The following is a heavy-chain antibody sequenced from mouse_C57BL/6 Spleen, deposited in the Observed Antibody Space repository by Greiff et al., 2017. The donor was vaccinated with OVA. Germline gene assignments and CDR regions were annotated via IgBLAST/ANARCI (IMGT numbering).Heavy chain of an antibody. J-gene: IGHJ2*01. CDR3: ARKGGNYVDY. V-gene: IGHV1-64*01. CDR1: GYTFTSYW. Sequence: QVQLQQPGAELVKPGASVKLSCKASGYTFTSYWMHWVKQRPGQGLEWIGMFHPNSGSTNYNEKFKSKATLTVEKSSSTVYMELSRLTSEDSAVYYCARKGGNYVDYWGQGTTLTVSS. CDR2: FHPNSGST.